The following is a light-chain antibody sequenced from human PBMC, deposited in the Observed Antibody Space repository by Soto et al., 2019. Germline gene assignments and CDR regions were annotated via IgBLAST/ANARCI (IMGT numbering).Light chain of an antibody. CDR3: SSSTNTNTVV. Sequence: QSVLTQVASVSGSPGQSITISCTGTSSDVGVYDYVSWYQQHPGKAPKLMIYNVNYRPSGVSDRFSGSKSGDTASLHISGLQAEDEANYYCSSSTNTNTVVFGGGTKLTVL. J-gene: IGLJ2*01. CDR2: NVN. V-gene: IGLV2-14*03. CDR1: SSDVGVYDY.